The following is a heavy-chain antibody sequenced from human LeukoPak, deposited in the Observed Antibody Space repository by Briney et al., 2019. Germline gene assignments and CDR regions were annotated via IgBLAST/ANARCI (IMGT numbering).Heavy chain of an antibody. D-gene: IGHD5-24*01. CDR2: IYYSGST. V-gene: IGHV4-59*08. CDR1: GGSISSYS. Sequence: SETLSLTCTVSGGSISSYSWSWIRQPPGKRREWIGYIYYSGSTNYNPSLKSRVTISVDTSKNQFSLKLSSVTAADTAVYYCARREMAFDYWGQGTLVTVSS. CDR3: ARREMAFDY. J-gene: IGHJ4*02.